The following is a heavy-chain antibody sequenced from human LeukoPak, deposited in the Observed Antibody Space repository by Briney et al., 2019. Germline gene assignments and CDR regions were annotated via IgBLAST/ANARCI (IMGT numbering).Heavy chain of an antibody. J-gene: IGHJ4*02. V-gene: IGHV1-46*01. CDR2: INPSGGST. CDR1: GYTFTSYY. CDR3: ARAGDIVVVVAATGWAHFDY. Sequence: RASVTVSCKASGYTFTSYYMHWVRQAPGQGLEWMGIINPSGGSTSYAQKFQGRVTMTRDTSTSTVYMELSSLRSEDTAVYYCARAGDIVVVVAATGWAHFDYWGQGTLVTVSS. D-gene: IGHD2-15*01.